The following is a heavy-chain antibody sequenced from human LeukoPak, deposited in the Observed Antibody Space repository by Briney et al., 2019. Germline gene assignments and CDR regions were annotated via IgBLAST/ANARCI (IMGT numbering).Heavy chain of an antibody. J-gene: IGHJ4*02. CDR3: ARDAPPSSGYEIDY. CDR2: ISSSSSYI. Sequence: GGSLRLSCAASGFTFSSYSVNWVRQAPGKGLEWVSSISSSSSYIYYADSVKGRFTISRDNAKNSLYLQMNSLKTEDTAIYYCARDAPPSSGYEIDYWGQGTLVTVSS. D-gene: IGHD3-22*01. V-gene: IGHV3-21*04. CDR1: GFTFSSYS.